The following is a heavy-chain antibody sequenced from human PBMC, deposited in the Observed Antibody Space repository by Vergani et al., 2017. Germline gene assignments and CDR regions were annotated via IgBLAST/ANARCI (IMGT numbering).Heavy chain of an antibody. V-gene: IGHV3-23*04. CDR3: AKDHAGAYYYETSGPFDY. CDR1: GFTFSDYA. J-gene: IGHJ4*02. D-gene: IGHD3-22*01. CDR2: ISGSGDST. Sequence: EVQLVESGGGLVQPGGSLRLSCAASGFTFSDYAMSWVRQAPGKGLEWVSAISGSGDSTYYADSVKGRFTISRDNSNDTLYLQMNSLRAEDTAVYYCAKDHAGAYYYETSGPFDYWGQGTLVTISS.